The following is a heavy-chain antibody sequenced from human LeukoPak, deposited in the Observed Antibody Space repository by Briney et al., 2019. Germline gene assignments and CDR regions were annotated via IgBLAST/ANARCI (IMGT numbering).Heavy chain of an antibody. CDR3: ATARGYSGYDLSGTFDY. Sequence: AASVKVSCKVSGYTLTELSMHGGGQAPGKGVEGRGGFNPEDGETIYAQKFQGRVTMTEDTSTDTAYMELSSLRSEDTAVYYCATARGYSGYDLSGTFDYWGQGTLVTVSS. V-gene: IGHV1-24*01. D-gene: IGHD5-12*01. J-gene: IGHJ4*02. CDR1: GYTLTELS. CDR2: FNPEDGET.